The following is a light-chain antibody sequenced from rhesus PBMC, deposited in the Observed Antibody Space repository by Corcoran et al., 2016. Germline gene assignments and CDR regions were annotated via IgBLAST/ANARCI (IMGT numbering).Light chain of an antibody. CDR2: AAS. J-gene: IGKJ3*01. V-gene: IGKV1-43*02. Sequence: DIQMTQSPSSLSASVGDRVTLTCRASQGISTYLNWYQQNPGKAPKRLIYAASSLESGVPSRFSGSGSGTDFTLTISSLQPEDFATYYCLQYNSDPFTFGPGTKLDIK. CDR1: QGISTY. CDR3: LQYNSDPFT.